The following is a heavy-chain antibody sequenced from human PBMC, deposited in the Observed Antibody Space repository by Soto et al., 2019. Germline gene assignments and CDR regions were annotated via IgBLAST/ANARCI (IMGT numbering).Heavy chain of an antibody. D-gene: IGHD6-13*01. CDR1: GFTFSSYA. Sequence: QVQLVESGGGVVQPGRSLRLSCAASGFTFSSYAMHWVRQAPGKGLEWVAVISYDGSNKYYADSVKGRFTISRDNSKNTLYLQMNSLRAEDTAVYYWARDWPPGIAAAAPLGMDVWGQGTTVTVSS. CDR3: ARDWPPGIAAAAPLGMDV. V-gene: IGHV3-30-3*01. J-gene: IGHJ6*02. CDR2: ISYDGSNK.